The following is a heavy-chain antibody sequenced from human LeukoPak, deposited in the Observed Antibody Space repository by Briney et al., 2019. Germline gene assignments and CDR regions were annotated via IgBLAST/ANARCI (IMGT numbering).Heavy chain of an antibody. D-gene: IGHD4-17*01. CDR1: GDSISGHY. CDR2: VFYTGTT. CDR3: ARGITVTTTSDHLDF. J-gene: IGHJ4*02. Sequence: SETLSLTCTVSGDSISGHYWNWIRQPSGKGLEWIGHVFYTGTTKYHPSLKSRIAISVDTSSNQFSLKLRSVTTADTAVYYCARGITVTTTSDHLDFWGQGILVTVPS. V-gene: IGHV4-59*11.